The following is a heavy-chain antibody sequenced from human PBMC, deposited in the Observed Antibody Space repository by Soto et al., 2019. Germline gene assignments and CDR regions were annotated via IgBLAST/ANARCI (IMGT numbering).Heavy chain of an antibody. CDR2: IYPGDSDT. V-gene: IGHV5-51*01. D-gene: IGHD4-17*01. CDR3: ARHVGYGDYSYYYYGMEV. Sequence: SLKISCKGSGYSFTSYWIGWVRQMPGKGLEWMGIIYPGDSDTRYSPSFQGQVTISADKSIRTAYLQWSSLKASDTAMYYCARHVGYGDYSYYYYGMEVWGQGTTVTVSS. J-gene: IGHJ6*02. CDR1: GYSFTSYW.